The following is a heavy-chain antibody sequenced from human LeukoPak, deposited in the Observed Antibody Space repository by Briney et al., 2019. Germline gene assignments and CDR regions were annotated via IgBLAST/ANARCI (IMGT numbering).Heavy chain of an antibody. J-gene: IGHJ6*02. CDR3: VVPAPLMDV. CDR1: GYTFTSYG. Sequence: GASVTVSCTASGYTFTSYGISWVRQAPGQGLEWMGWISAYNGNTNYAQKIQGRVTMTTDTSTSTAYMELRSLRSDDTAVYYCVVPAPLMDVWGQGTTVTVSS. D-gene: IGHD2-2*01. V-gene: IGHV1-18*01. CDR2: ISAYNGNT.